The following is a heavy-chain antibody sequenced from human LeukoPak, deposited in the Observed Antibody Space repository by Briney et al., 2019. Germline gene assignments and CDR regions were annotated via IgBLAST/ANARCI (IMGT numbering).Heavy chain of an antibody. Sequence: KPSETLSLTCSVSGGSISSYYWSWIRQPPGKGLERIGYIFYSGSSNYNPSLKSRVTMSVDTSENQLSLKLRSVTAADTALYYCARAHTSNWYMDYWGQGTLVTVSS. D-gene: IGHD6-13*01. CDR3: ARAHTSNWYMDY. J-gene: IGHJ4*02. V-gene: IGHV4-59*01. CDR1: GGSISSYY. CDR2: IFYSGSS.